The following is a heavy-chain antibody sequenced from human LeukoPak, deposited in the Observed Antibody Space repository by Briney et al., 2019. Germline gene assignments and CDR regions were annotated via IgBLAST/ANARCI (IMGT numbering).Heavy chain of an antibody. J-gene: IGHJ6*04. CDR2: FDPEDGET. D-gene: IGHD2-15*01. CDR1: GYTLTELS. CDR3: ARGDCSGGSCYSDV. V-gene: IGHV1-24*01. Sequence: GASVKVSCKVSGYTLTELSMHWVRQAPGKGLEWMGGFDPEDGETIYAQKFQGRVTITTDESTSTAYMELSSLRSEDTAVYYCARGDCSGGSCYSDVWGKGTTVTVSS.